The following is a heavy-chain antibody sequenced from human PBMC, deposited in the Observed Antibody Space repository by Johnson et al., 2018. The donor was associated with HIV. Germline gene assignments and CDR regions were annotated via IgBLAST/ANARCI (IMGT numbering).Heavy chain of an antibody. D-gene: IGHD3-22*01. V-gene: IGHV3-30*02. CDR3: AKEPVVVIHAGGAFDI. Sequence: QVLLVESGGGVVQPGGSLRLSCAVSGFTFRSYGMHWVRQAPGKGLEWVAFIRYDGSNKYYADSVKGRLPISRDNSKNTLFLQMNSLRAEDTAVYYCAKEPVVVIHAGGAFDILGQGTMVTVSS. CDR1: GFTFRSYG. J-gene: IGHJ3*02. CDR2: IRYDGSNK.